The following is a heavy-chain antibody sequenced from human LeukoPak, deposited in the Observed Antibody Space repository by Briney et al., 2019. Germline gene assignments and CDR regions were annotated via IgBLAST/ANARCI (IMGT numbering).Heavy chain of an antibody. V-gene: IGHV3-53*01. Sequence: PGGSLRLSCAASRFTVRSNYMSWVHQAPGKGLEWVSVIYSGGSTYYADSVKGRFTISRDNSKNTLYLQMNSLRAEDTAVYYCARATGYSSGRVDYWGQGTLVTVSS. J-gene: IGHJ4*02. CDR2: IYSGGST. CDR1: RFTVRSNY. D-gene: IGHD6-19*01. CDR3: ARATGYSSGRVDY.